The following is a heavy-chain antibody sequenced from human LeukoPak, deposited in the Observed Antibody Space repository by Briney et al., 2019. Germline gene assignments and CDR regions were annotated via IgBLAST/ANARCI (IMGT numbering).Heavy chain of an antibody. Sequence: GASVKVSCKASGYTFTAYYIHWVRQAPGQGLEWMGWINPNGGATNYVRKFQGRVTMTRDTSISTAYMELSRLRSDDTAVYYCARYGDCSNGVCYYDYWGQGTLVTVSS. J-gene: IGHJ4*02. CDR3: ARYGDCSNGVCYYDY. CDR2: INPNGGAT. CDR1: GYTFTAYY. D-gene: IGHD2-8*01. V-gene: IGHV1-2*02.